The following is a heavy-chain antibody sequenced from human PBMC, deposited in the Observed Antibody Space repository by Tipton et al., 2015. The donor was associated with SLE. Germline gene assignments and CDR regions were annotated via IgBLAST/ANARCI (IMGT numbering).Heavy chain of an antibody. J-gene: IGHJ6*03. D-gene: IGHD3-9*01. CDR2: IYYSGST. CDR1: GGSISSGDYY. V-gene: IGHV4-30-4*01. Sequence: TLSLTCTVSGGSISSGDYYWSWIRQPPGKGLEWIGYIYYSGSTNYNPSLKSRVTISVDKSKNQFSLKLSSVTAADTAVYYCARYYDILTGRRPKYMDVWGKGTTVTVSS. CDR3: ARYYDILTGRRPKYMDV.